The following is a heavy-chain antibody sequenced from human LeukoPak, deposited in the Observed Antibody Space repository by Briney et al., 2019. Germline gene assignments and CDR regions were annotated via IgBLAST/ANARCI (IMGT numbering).Heavy chain of an antibody. V-gene: IGHV1-69*06. J-gene: IGHJ4*02. Sequence: ASVKVSCKVSGYTLTELSMHWVRQAPGQGLEWMGGIIPIFGTANYAQKFQGRVTITADKSTSTVYMELNSLKSEDTAVYYCARGWDYDSGGRPTAYVYWGQGTLVTVSS. D-gene: IGHD3-22*01. CDR1: GYTLTELS. CDR2: IIPIFGTA. CDR3: ARGWDYDSGGRPTAYVY.